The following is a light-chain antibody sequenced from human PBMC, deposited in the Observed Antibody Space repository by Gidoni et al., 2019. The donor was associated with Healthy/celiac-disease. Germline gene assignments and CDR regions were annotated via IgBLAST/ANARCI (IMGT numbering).Light chain of an antibody. CDR2: GAS. CDR1: QSVSSSY. Sequence: TLSCRASQSVSSSYLAWYQQKPGQAPRLLIYGASSRATGIPDRFSGSGSGTDFTLTISRLEPEDFAVYYCQQYGSSYTFGQGTKLEIK. CDR3: QQYGSSYT. V-gene: IGKV3-20*01. J-gene: IGKJ2*01.